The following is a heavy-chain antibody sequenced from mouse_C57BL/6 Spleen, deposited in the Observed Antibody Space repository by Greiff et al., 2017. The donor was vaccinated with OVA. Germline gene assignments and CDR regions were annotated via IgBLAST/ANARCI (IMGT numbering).Heavy chain of an antibody. D-gene: IGHD1-1*01. CDR2: ILPGSGST. Sequence: VQLQQSGAELMKPGASVKLSCKATGYTFTGYWIEWVKQRPGHGLEWIGEILPGSGSTNYNEKFKGKATFTADTSSNTAYMQLSSLTTEDSAIYYCATLITTVVGRYFDVWGTGTTVTVS. J-gene: IGHJ1*03. V-gene: IGHV1-9*01. CDR1: GYTFTGYW. CDR3: ATLITTVVGRYFDV.